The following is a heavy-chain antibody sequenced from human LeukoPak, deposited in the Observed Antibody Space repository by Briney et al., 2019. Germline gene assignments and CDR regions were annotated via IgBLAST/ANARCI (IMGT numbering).Heavy chain of an antibody. Sequence: ASVKVSCKASGYIFTSYGISWVRQAPGQGLEWMGWITTNNGNTYYAQKLQGRVTMTTDTSTTTAYMELRSLRSDDTAVYYCARADYCSSTSCYNSYMDVWGKGTTVTVSS. D-gene: IGHD2-2*02. J-gene: IGHJ6*03. CDR2: ITTNNGNT. CDR3: ARADYCSSTSCYNSYMDV. CDR1: GYIFTSYG. V-gene: IGHV1-18*01.